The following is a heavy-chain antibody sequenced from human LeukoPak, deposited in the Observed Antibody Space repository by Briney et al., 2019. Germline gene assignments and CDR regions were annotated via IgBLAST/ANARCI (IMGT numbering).Heavy chain of an antibody. J-gene: IGHJ6*02. CDR2: INQDGSER. CDR3: ARGNAMGV. CDR1: GFTFSSYW. V-gene: IGHV3-7*01. Sequence: PGGSLRLSCAASGFTFSSYWMTWVRQAPGKGLGWVANINQDGSERYYVDSVKGRFTIPRDNAKNSLSLQMNSLRAEDTALYYCARGNAMGVWGQGTTVTASS.